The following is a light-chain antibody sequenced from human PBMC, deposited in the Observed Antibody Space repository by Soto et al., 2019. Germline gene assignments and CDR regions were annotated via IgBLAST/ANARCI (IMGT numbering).Light chain of an antibody. CDR2: SDN. J-gene: IGLJ3*02. CDR3: AAWDDTLNGWV. Sequence: QSVLTQPPSASGTPGQGVTISCSGSRSTIGSNFVIWYQQLPGTAPKLLIYSDNKRPSGVPDRFSGSKSGTSASLAISGPQSEDEADYYSAAWDDTLNGWVFGGGTKLTVL. V-gene: IGLV1-44*01. CDR1: RSTIGSNF.